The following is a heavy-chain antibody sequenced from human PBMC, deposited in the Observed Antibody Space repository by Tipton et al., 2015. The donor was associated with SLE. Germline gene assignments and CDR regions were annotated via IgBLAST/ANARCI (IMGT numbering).Heavy chain of an antibody. CDR3: AKTVAGAAYLFDL. D-gene: IGHD6-19*01. Sequence: TLSLTCTVSGGSIRSSTYYWGWIRQSPGKGLEWIGSFYHSGSTYYNPSLNSRVTISLDTSKNQFSLKLTSVTAADTAVYYCAKTVAGAAYLFDLWGQGTLVTVSS. CDR2: FYHSGST. J-gene: IGHJ4*02. V-gene: IGHV4-39*07. CDR1: GGSIRSSTYY.